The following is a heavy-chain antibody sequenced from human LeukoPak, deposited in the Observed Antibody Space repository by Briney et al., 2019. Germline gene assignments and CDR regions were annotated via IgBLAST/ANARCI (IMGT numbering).Heavy chain of an antibody. CDR2: FDPEDGET. Sequence: ASVTVSCKVSGYTLTELSMHWVRQAPGKGLEWMGGFDPEDGETIYAQKFQGRVTMTEDTSTDTAYMELSSLRSEDTAVYYCATALTMVRGVIPFDYWGQGTLVTVSS. V-gene: IGHV1-24*01. J-gene: IGHJ4*02. D-gene: IGHD3-10*01. CDR1: GYTLTELS. CDR3: ATALTMVRGVIPFDY.